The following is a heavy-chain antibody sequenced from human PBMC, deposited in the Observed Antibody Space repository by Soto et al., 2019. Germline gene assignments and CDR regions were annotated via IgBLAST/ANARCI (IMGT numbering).Heavy chain of an antibody. CDR3: ATKTVAVAGLD. CDR1: GGSISSESFY. J-gene: IGHJ4*01. Sequence: QVQLQESGPGLVKPSGTLSLTCSVSGGSISSESFYWSWVRQHPGKGLEWIGEISHGGNTNYNPSLKSRATISLDKSTNPFSLSLSFVTAADTALYYCATKTVAVAGLDWGHGTPVTVSS. D-gene: IGHD6-13*01. V-gene: IGHV4-4*02. CDR2: ISHGGNT.